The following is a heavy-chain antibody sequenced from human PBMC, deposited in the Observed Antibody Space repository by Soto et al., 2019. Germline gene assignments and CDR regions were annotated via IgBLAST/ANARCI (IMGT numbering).Heavy chain of an antibody. V-gene: IGHV4-61*08. CDR1: GGSVSNDAYY. CDR2: IYHSGST. D-gene: IGHD1-26*01. CDR3: ARLGIGWEFPFDC. J-gene: IGHJ4*02. Sequence: QVQLQESGPGLVKPSETLSLTCIVSGGSVSNDAYYWSWIRQPPGKGLEWIGYIYHSGSTYYNPSLKSRVTISADTSANQFSLKVSSATAADTAMHYYARLGIGWEFPFDCWGQGTLVNVTS.